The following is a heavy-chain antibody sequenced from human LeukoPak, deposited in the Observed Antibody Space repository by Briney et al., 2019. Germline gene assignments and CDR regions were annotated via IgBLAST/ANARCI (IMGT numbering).Heavy chain of an antibody. J-gene: IGHJ3*02. V-gene: IGHV4-59*01. CDR2: MFYSGST. CDR1: GGSISSYY. Sequence: SETLSLTCNVSGGSISSYYWSWIRQPPGEGLEWIGYMFYSGSTNYNPSLKSRVTISVDTSKNQFSLKLSSVTAADTAVYYCARRDGSIDAFDIWGQGTMVTVSS. CDR3: ARRDGSIDAFDI. D-gene: IGHD5-12*01.